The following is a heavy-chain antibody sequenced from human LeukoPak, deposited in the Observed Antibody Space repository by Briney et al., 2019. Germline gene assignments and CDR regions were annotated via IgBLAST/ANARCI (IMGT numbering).Heavy chain of an antibody. CDR1: GGSFSGYY. CDR3: ARDQATVTPYGMDV. CDR2: INHSGST. Sequence: SETLSLTCAVYGGSFSGYYWSWIRQPPGKGLEWIGEINHSGSTNYNPSLKSRVTISVDTSKNQFSLKLSSVTGADTAVYYCARDQATVTPYGMDVWGKGTTVTVSS. J-gene: IGHJ6*03. D-gene: IGHD4-11*01. V-gene: IGHV4-34*01.